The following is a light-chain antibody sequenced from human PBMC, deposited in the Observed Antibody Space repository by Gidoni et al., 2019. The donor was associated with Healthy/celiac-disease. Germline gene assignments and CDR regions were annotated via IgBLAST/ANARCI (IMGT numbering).Light chain of an antibody. CDR2: VGTGGIVG. J-gene: IGLJ2*01. CDR1: SGYSNYK. Sequence: QPVLTPPPSASASLGASVTLTCTLSSGYSNYKVDWYQQRPGKGPRFVMRVGTGGIVGSKGDGIPDRFAGLGSGLNRYLTIKNIQEEDESDYHCGADHGSGSNYVVFGGGTKLTV. CDR3: GADHGSGSNYVV. V-gene: IGLV9-49*01.